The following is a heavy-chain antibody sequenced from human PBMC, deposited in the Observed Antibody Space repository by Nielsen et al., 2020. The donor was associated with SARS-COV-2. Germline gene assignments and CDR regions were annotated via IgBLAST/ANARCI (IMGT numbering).Heavy chain of an antibody. CDR3: ARPFTMSDAFDI. CDR2: IYYSGST. J-gene: IGHJ3*02. Sequence: SDTLSLTCTVSGGSIGSSSYYWGWIRQPPGKGLEWIGSIYYSGSTYYNPSLKSRVTISVDTSKNQFSLKLSSVTAADTAVYYCARPFTMSDAFDIWGQGTMVTVSS. D-gene: IGHD3-22*01. V-gene: IGHV4-39*01. CDR1: GGSIGSSSYY.